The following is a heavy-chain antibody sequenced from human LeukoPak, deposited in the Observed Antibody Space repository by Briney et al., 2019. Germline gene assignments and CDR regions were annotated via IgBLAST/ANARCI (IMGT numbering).Heavy chain of an antibody. D-gene: IGHD7-27*01. J-gene: IGHJ4*02. V-gene: IGHV4-59*01. Sequence: PSETLSLTCAVYGGSFSGYYWSWIRQPPGKGLEWIGYIYYSGSTNYNPSLKSRVTISVDTSKNQFSLKLSSVTAADTAVYYCARDSGLGQVDYWGQGTLVTVPS. CDR1: GGSFSGYY. CDR2: IYYSGST. CDR3: ARDSGLGQVDY.